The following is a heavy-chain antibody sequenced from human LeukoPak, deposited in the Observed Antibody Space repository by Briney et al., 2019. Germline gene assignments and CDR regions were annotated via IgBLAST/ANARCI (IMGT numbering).Heavy chain of an antibody. CDR3: AKAGRGTYYYFDY. J-gene: IGHJ4*02. CDR1: GYTFNRNG. V-gene: IGHV1-18*01. Sequence: ASVKISCKASGYTFNRNGIIWVRQAPGQGLERMGWISGYSTSTKYAQKVQARITMTSDASSSTVYMELTSLTSDDTAVYYCAKAGRGTYYYFDYWGQGTLVTVSS. D-gene: IGHD1-26*01. CDR2: ISGYSTST.